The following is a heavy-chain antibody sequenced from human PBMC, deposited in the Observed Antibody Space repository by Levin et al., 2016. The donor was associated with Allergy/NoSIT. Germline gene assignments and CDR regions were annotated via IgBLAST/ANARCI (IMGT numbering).Heavy chain of an antibody. CDR2: ISYDGSNK. D-gene: IGHD6-13*01. CDR3: AKPIAAAGTLYYYGMDV. J-gene: IGHJ6*02. Sequence: GGSLRLSCAASGFTFSSYGMHWVRQAPGKGLEWVAVISYDGSNKYYADSVKGRFTISRDNSKNTLYLQMNSLRAEDTAVYYCAKPIAAAGTLYYYGMDVWGQGTTVTVSS. V-gene: IGHV3-30*18. CDR1: GFTFSSYG.